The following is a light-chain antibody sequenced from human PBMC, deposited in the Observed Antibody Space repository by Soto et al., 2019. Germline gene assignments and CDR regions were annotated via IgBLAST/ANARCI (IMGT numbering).Light chain of an antibody. CDR1: SSDVGGYNY. CDR2: EVT. J-gene: IGLJ2*01. CDR3: SSYTSTNHVV. Sequence: QSALTQPASVSGSPGQSITISCTGTSSDVGGYNYVSWYQQHPVKAPKLVIYEVTKRPAGVSNRFSGSKSGNTASLTISGLQAEDETDYYCSSYTSTNHVVFGGVTKLTVL. V-gene: IGLV2-14*01.